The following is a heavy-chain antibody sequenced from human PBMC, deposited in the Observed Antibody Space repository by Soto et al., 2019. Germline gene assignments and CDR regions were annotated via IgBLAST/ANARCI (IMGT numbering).Heavy chain of an antibody. Sequence: QGQLVQSGGEVRKPGASVTVSCKASGYTFTSYGISWVRQAPGQGLEWMGWISGYNGKTNYAQKVQDRVTMTTDTSTSTGYLALRSLRFDDAAVYYCASEGDVPYYYSGMEVWGQGTTVPVSS. CDR2: ISGYNGKT. CDR1: GYTFTSYG. D-gene: IGHD2-21*02. CDR3: ASEGDVPYYYSGMEV. V-gene: IGHV1-18*01. J-gene: IGHJ6*02.